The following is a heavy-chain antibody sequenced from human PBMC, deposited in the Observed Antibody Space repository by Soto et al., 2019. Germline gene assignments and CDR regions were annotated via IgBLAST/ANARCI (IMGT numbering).Heavy chain of an antibody. D-gene: IGHD3-9*01. V-gene: IGHV5-51*01. CDR1: VYGFTSYW. Sequence: GESLKISCQGSVYGFTSYWIVLCRQMPARGLEWMGIIYPGDSDTRYSPSFQGQVTISADKSISTAYLQWSSLKASDTAMYYCARIDYDIWTGYIKGMDVWGQGTTVTVSS. CDR2: IYPGDSDT. CDR3: ARIDYDIWTGYIKGMDV. J-gene: IGHJ6*02.